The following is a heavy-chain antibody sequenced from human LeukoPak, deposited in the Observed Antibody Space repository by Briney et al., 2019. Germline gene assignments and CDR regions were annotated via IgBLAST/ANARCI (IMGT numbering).Heavy chain of an antibody. Sequence: LRLSCAASGFTFSSYAMSWIRQHPGKGLEWIGYIYYSGSTYYNPSLKSRVTISVDTSKNQFSLKLSSVTAADTAVYYCARQRIYYYDSSGAHFDYWGQGTLVTVSS. CDR1: GFTFSSYA. V-gene: IGHV4-31*02. D-gene: IGHD3-22*01. J-gene: IGHJ4*02. CDR2: IYYSGST. CDR3: ARQRIYYYDSSGAHFDY.